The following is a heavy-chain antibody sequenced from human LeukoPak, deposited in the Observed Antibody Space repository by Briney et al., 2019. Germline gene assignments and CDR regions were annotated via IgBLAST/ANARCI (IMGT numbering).Heavy chain of an antibody. CDR2: ISSSGDST. V-gene: IGHV3-23*01. CDR3: VEDVVVIVAAKPGI. Sequence: AGGSLRLSCAASGFSFSTYAMSWVRQAPGKGLEWVSSISSSGDSTYYADAVKGRFTISRDNSKNTLHLQMNSLRAEDTAVYYCVEDVVVIVAAKPGIWGQGTLVAVSS. CDR1: GFSFSTYA. D-gene: IGHD2-15*01. J-gene: IGHJ1*01.